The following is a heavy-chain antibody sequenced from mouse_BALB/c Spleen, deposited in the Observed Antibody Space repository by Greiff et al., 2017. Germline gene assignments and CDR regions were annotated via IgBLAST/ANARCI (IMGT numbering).Heavy chain of an antibody. CDR1: GFYIKDTY. V-gene: IGHV14-3*02. CDR3: VPDYYGSSSDY. D-gene: IGHD1-1*01. CDR2: IDPANGNT. Sequence: VQLQQSGAELVKPGASVKLSCTASGFYIKDTYMHWVKQRPEQGLEWIGRIDPANGNTKYDPKFQGKATITADTSSNTAYLPLSSLTSEDTAVYNCVPDYYGSSSDYWGQGTTLTVSS. J-gene: IGHJ2*01.